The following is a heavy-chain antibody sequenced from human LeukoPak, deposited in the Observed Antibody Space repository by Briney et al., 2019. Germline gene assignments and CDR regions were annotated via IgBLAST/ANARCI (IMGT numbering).Heavy chain of an antibody. V-gene: IGHV3-48*04. CDR1: GFTFSSNS. Sequence: GGSLRLSCVASGFTFSSNSMNWVRQAPGKGLEWVSYISSASGSIYYADSVKGRFTVSRDNAKNSLFLQMNSLRVEDTAVYYCARLPAYCSSTSCYYDYWGQGTLVTVSS. CDR3: ARLPAYCSSTSCYYDY. CDR2: ISSASGSI. J-gene: IGHJ4*02. D-gene: IGHD2-2*01.